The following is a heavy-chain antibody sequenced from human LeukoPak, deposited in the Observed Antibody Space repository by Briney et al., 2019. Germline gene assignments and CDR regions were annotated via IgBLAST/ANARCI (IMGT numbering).Heavy chain of an antibody. V-gene: IGHV4-59*01. CDR1: GGSISSYY. D-gene: IGHD1-26*01. J-gene: IGHJ4*02. CDR3: ARAVGAIPFDY. CDR2: IYYSGST. Sequence: SETLSLTCTASGGSISSYYWSWIRQPPGKGLEWIGYIYYSGSTNYNPSLKSRVTISVDTSKNQSSLKLSSVTAADTAVYYCARAVGAIPFDYWGQGTLVTVSS.